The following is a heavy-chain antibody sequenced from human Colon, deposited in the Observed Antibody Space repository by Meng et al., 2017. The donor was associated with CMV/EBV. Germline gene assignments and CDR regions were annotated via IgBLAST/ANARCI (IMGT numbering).Heavy chain of an antibody. CDR2: KSSDGSIE. D-gene: IGHD3-22*01. CDR3: ARGYYNSRGYGLEH. Sequence: GESLKISCVASGIPIGGYSMHWVRQAPGKGLEWLAIKSSDGSIETYADSVKGRFFISRDHSKSSVYLEMKSLRSDDTAVYYCARGYYNSRGYGLEHWGQGTLVTVSS. J-gene: IGHJ1*01. V-gene: IGHV3-30-3*01. CDR1: GIPIGGYS.